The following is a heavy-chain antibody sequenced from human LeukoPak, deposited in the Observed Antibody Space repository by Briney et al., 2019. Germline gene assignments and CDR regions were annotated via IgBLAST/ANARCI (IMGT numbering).Heavy chain of an antibody. Sequence: SLRLSCAASGFTFSSYAMHWVRQAPGKGLEWVAVISYDGSNKYYADSVKGRFTISRDNSKNTLYLQMNSLRAEDTAVYYCARELGVWAFDIWGQGTMVTVSS. V-gene: IGHV3-30-3*01. CDR1: GFTFSSYA. D-gene: IGHD3-16*01. CDR2: ISYDGSNK. CDR3: ARELGVWAFDI. J-gene: IGHJ3*02.